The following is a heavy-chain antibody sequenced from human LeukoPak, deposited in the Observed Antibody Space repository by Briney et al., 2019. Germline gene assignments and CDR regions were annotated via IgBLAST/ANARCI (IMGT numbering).Heavy chain of an antibody. CDR3: ARREVVPPQNWFDP. D-gene: IGHD2-2*01. J-gene: IGHJ5*02. Sequence: SETLSLTCTVSGGSISSSSYYWGWIRQPPGKGLEWIGSIYYSGSTYYNPSLKSRVTISVDTSKNQFSLKLSSVTAADTAVYYCARREVVPPQNWFDPWGQGTLVTVSS. V-gene: IGHV4-39*01. CDR1: GGSISSSSYY. CDR2: IYYSGST.